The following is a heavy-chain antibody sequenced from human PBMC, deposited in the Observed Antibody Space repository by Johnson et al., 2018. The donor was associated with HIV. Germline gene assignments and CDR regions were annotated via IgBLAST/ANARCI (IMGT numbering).Heavy chain of an antibody. Sequence: VQLVESGGGLVQPGGSLRLSCAASGFTFSSYDMHWVRQATGKGLEWVSAISGSGGSTYYADSVKGRLTISRDNSKNTLYLQMNSLRAEDTAVYYCAKLIIVVVPSQTSPGRTFDIWGQGTMVTVSS. J-gene: IGHJ3*02. D-gene: IGHD2-15*01. CDR2: ISGSGGST. V-gene: IGHV3-23*04. CDR1: GFTFSSYD. CDR3: AKLIIVVVPSQTSPGRTFDI.